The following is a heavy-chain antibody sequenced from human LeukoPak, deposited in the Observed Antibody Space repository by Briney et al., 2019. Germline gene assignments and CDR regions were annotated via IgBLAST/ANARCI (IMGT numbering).Heavy chain of an antibody. Sequence: PSETLSLTCTVSGGSISSSSYYWGWIRQPPGKGLEWIGEINHSGSTNYNPSLKSRVTISIDTSKNQFSLKLSSVTAADTAVYYCAHYYFDYWGQGTLVTVSS. J-gene: IGHJ4*02. CDR1: GGSISSSSYY. CDR3: AHYYFDY. V-gene: IGHV4-39*07. CDR2: INHSGST.